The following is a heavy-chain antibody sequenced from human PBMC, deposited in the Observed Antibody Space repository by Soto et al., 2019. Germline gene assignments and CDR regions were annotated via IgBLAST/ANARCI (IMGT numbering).Heavy chain of an antibody. CDR1: GFTVSSNY. Sequence: EVQLVESGGGLIQPGGSLRLSCAASGFTVSSNYMSWVRQAPGKGLEWVSVIYSGGSTYYADSVKGRFTISRDNSKNTLYLQMNSLRAEDTAVYYCARDPLPTTVRRGGMDVWGQGTTVTVSS. V-gene: IGHV3-53*01. CDR3: ARDPLPTTVRRGGMDV. D-gene: IGHD4-4*01. CDR2: IYSGGST. J-gene: IGHJ6*02.